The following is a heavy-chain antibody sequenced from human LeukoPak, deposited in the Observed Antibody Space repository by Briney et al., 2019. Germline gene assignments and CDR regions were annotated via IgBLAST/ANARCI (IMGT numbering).Heavy chain of an antibody. CDR3: ARDTGEAALDY. Sequence: GGSLRLSCAAAGFTVSSNYMSWVRQAPGKGLGWVSVIYSGGSTYYADSVKGRFTSSRDNSKNTLYLQMNSLRAEDTAVYYCARDTGEAALDYWGQGTLVTVSS. D-gene: IGHD3-16*01. CDR2: IYSGGST. V-gene: IGHV3-66*01. CDR1: GFTVSSNY. J-gene: IGHJ4*02.